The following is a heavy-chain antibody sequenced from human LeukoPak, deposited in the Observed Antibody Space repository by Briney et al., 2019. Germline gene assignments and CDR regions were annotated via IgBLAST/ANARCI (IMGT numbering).Heavy chain of an antibody. V-gene: IGHV3-30*18. CDR2: ISYDGSNK. CDR3: AKRYCSSTSCYYYYGMDV. Sequence: GGSLRLSCAASGFTFSSYGMHWVRQAPGKGPEWGAVISYDGSNKYYADSVKGRFTISRDNSKNTLYLQMNSLRAEDTAVYYCAKRYCSSTSCYYYYGMDVWGQGTTVTVSS. CDR1: GFTFSSYG. J-gene: IGHJ6*02. D-gene: IGHD2-2*01.